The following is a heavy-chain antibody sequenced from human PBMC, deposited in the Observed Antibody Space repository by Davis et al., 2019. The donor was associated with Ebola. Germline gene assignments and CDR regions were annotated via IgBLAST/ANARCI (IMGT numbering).Heavy chain of an antibody. CDR2: ISAYNGNT. Sequence: ASVQVSCKASGYTFTSYGISWVRQAPGQGREWMGWISAYNGNTNYAQKLQGRVTMTTDTSTSTAYMGLRSLRSDDTAVYYCARALIVGATDYWGQGTLVTVSS. J-gene: IGHJ4*02. CDR1: GYTFTSYG. D-gene: IGHD1-26*01. CDR3: ARALIVGATDY. V-gene: IGHV1-18*01.